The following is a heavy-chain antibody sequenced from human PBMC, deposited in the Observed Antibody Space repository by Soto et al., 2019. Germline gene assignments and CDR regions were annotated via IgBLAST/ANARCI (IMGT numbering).Heavy chain of an antibody. V-gene: IGHV3-48*01. CDR1: GFTFSRES. J-gene: IGHJ4*02. CDR2: ISGGGSPI. D-gene: IGHD3-16*01. CDR3: VRDKNWAFDY. Sequence: PGGSLRLSCAASGFTFSRESMNWVRQTPGKGLEWLAYISGGGSPIDYADSVKGRSTISRDNVKNSLYLQMNSLRAEDSAVYFCVRDKNWAFDYWGQGTLVTVSS.